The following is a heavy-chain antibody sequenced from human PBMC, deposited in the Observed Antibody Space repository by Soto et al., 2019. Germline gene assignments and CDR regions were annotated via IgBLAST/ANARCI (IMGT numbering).Heavy chain of an antibody. D-gene: IGHD3-9*01. CDR1: GFTFSDYY. J-gene: IGHJ4*02. V-gene: IGHV3-11*01. CDR3: ARDGDSLTVWSDY. CDR2: ISGSGTTI. Sequence: QEHLVESGGGLVKPGGSLRLSCAASGFTFSDYYMSWIRQAPGKGLDWVAHISGSGTTIYYADSVKGRFTVSRDNAKNSLYLQMTSLRADDTGVYYCARDGDSLTVWSDYWGQGTLVTVAS.